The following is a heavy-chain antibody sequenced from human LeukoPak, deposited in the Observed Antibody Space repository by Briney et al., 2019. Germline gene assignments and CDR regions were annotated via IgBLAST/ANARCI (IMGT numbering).Heavy chain of an antibody. CDR2: ISGSGGST. J-gene: IGHJ6*02. Sequence: GSLRLSCAASGFTFSSYAMSWVRQAPGKGLEWVSAISGSGGSTYYADSVKGRFTISRDNSKNTLYLQMNSLRSEDTAVYYCARVVLQISSGWDHYYYYGMDVWGQGTTVTVSS. D-gene: IGHD6-19*01. CDR3: ARVVLQISSGWDHYYYYGMDV. V-gene: IGHV3-23*01. CDR1: GFTFSSYA.